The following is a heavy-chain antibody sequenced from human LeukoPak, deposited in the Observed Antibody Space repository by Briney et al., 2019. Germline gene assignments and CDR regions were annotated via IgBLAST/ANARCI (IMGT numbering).Heavy chain of an antibody. Sequence: SETLSLTCAVYGGSFSGYYWGWIRQPPGKGLEWIGEINHSGSTNYNPSLKSRVTISVDTSKNQFSLKLSSVTAADTAVYYCARDGGDYYDSSGNAFDIWGQGTMVTVSS. CDR3: ARDGGDYYDSSGNAFDI. V-gene: IGHV4-34*01. D-gene: IGHD3-22*01. CDR1: GGSFSGYY. CDR2: INHSGST. J-gene: IGHJ3*02.